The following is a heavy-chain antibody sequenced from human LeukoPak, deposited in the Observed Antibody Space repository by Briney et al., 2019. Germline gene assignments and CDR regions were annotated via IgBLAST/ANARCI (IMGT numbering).Heavy chain of an antibody. CDR1: GGSISSYY. J-gene: IGHJ5*02. CDR2: FYYSGST. D-gene: IGHD4-11*01. Sequence: SETLSLTCTVSGGSISSYYWSWIRQPPGKGLEWIGYFYYSGSTNYNPSLKSRVSISLNTSKNQFSLRLRSVTAADTAVYYCARRVAVGNYFDPWGQGTLVTVSS. V-gene: IGHV4-59*08. CDR3: ARRVAVGNYFDP.